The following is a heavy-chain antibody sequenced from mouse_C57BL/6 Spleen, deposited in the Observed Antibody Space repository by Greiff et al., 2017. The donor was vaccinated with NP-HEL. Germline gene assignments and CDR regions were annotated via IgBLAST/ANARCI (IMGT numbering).Heavy chain of an antibody. CDR1: GYTFTDHT. D-gene: IGHD1-1*01. CDR2: IYPRDGST. J-gene: IGHJ2*01. V-gene: IGHV1-78*01. Sequence: LQESDAELVKPGASVKISCKVSGYTFTDHTIHWMKQRPEQGLEWIGYIYPRDGSTKYNEKFKGKATLTADKSSSTAYLQLTSLTSEDSAVYFCASITTVYYFDYGGQGTTLTVSS. CDR3: ASITTVYYFDY.